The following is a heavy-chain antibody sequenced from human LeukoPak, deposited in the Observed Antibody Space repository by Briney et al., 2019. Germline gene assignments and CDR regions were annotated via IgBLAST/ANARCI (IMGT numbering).Heavy chain of an antibody. CDR3: AREAPYYYDSSGYYLSRYFDY. CDR2: IYYSGST. CDR1: GGSISSGDYY. V-gene: IGHV4-61*08. D-gene: IGHD3-22*01. Sequence: SETLSLTCTVSGGSISSGDYYWSWIRQPPGKGLEWIGYIYYSGSTNCNPSLKSRVTISVDTSKNQFSLKLSSVTAADTAVYYCAREAPYYYDSSGYYLSRYFDYWGQGTLVTVSS. J-gene: IGHJ4*02.